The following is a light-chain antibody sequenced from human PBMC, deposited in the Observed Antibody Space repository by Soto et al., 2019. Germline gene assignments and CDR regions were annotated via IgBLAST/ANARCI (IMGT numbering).Light chain of an antibody. CDR3: QQRSHWVT. V-gene: IGKV3-11*01. CDR1: QSVGTS. CDR2: DAS. Sequence: DIVLTQSPATLSLSPGERATLSCRASQSVGTSLAWYQQKPGQAPRLLIYDASNRATDAPARFGGSGSGTDFTLTISSLEPDDFAVYYCQQRSHWVTFGGGTKVEIK. J-gene: IGKJ4*01.